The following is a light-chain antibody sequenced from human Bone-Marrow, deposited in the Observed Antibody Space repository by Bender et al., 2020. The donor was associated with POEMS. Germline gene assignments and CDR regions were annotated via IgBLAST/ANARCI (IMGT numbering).Light chain of an antibody. V-gene: IGLV2-14*03. CDR2: DVH. CDR3: CSYTSSSTLVL. Sequence: QSALTQPASVSGSPGQSITISCTGTSSDVGGYNYVSWYQQHPGKAPKLMIYDVHNRPSGVSNRFSASKSGNTASLTISGLQAEDEADYYCCSYTSSSTLVLFGGGTKLTVL. CDR1: SSDVGGYNY. J-gene: IGLJ2*01.